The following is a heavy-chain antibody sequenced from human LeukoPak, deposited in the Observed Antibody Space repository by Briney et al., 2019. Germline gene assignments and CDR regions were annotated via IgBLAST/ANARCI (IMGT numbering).Heavy chain of an antibody. D-gene: IGHD2-2*01. CDR3: ARGDCSSTSCYFYNWFDP. CDR2: INPNSGGT. J-gene: IGHJ5*02. CDR1: GYTFTGYY. V-gene: IGHV1-2*02. Sequence: ASVTVSCKASGYTFTGYYMHWVRQAPGQGLEWMGWINPNSGGTNYAQKFQGRVTMTRDTSISTAYMELSRLRSDDTAVYYCARGDCSSTSCYFYNWFDPWGQGTLVTVSS.